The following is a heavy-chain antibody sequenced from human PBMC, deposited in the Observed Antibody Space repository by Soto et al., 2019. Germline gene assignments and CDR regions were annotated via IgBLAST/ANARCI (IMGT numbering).Heavy chain of an antibody. V-gene: IGHV3-21*01. CDR2: ISSSSSYI. J-gene: IGHJ6*02. CDR3: ARDGNPGCSSTSCPPAGYYYYGMDV. CDR1: GFTFSSYS. D-gene: IGHD2-2*01. Sequence: GGSLRLSCADSGFTFSSYSMNWVRQAPGKGLEWVSSISSSSSYIYYADSVKGRFTISRDNAKNSLYLQMNSLRAEDTAVYYCARDGNPGCSSTSCPPAGYYYYGMDVWGQGTTVTVSS.